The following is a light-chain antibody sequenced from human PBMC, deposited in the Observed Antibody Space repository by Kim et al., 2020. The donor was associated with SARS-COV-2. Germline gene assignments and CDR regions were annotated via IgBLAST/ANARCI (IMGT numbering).Light chain of an antibody. V-gene: IGLV3-21*04. Sequence: VAPGKTASITCEGNNIGSKSVQWYQQKPGQAPILVIYYDGDRPSGIPERFSGSNSGDTATLTISRVEAGDEADYYCQMWDNSSDWVFGGGTKLTVL. J-gene: IGLJ3*02. CDR3: QMWDNSSDWV. CDR2: YDG. CDR1: NIGSKS.